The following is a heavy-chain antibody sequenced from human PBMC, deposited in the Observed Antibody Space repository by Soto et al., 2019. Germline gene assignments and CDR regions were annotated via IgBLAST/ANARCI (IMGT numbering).Heavy chain of an antibody. CDR3: ARVLVRYHYLYAY. CDR1: GVTVRSSG. J-gene: IGHJ4*02. Sequence: PGGSLRLSCAASGVTVRSSGMHGVRQAPGKGLEWVAVMWYDGSNRYYADSVKGRFTISRDNSKNTLYLQMNSLRAEDTAVYYCARVLVRYHYLYAYWGQGTLVTVSS. D-gene: IGHD3-22*01. V-gene: IGHV3-33*01. CDR2: MWYDGSNR.